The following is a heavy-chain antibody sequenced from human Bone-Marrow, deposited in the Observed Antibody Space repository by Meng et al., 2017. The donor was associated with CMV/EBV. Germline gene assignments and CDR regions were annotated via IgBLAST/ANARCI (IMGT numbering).Heavy chain of an antibody. CDR1: GGTFSSYT. V-gene: IGHV1-69*02. CDR2: IIPILGIA. D-gene: IGHD2-15*01. CDR3: ARVASEKGAAGLMDV. Sequence: SVKVSCKASGGTFSSYTISWVRQAPGQGLEWMGRIIPILGIANYAQKFQGRVTMTRNTSISTAYMELSSLRSEDTAVYYCARVASEKGAAGLMDVWGQGTTVTVSS. J-gene: IGHJ6*02.